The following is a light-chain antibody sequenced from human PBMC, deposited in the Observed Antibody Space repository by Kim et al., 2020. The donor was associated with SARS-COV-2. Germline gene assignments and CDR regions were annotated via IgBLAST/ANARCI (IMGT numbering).Light chain of an antibody. CDR3: QAWDSSTVV. Sequence: SYELTQPPSVSVSPGQTASITCSGNKLGDKYVCWYQQKPGQSPVLVIYQDTKRPSGIPERFSGSNSGNTATLTISGTQALDEADYYCQAWDSSTVVFGGGTQLTVL. J-gene: IGLJ2*01. CDR2: QDT. V-gene: IGLV3-1*01. CDR1: KLGDKY.